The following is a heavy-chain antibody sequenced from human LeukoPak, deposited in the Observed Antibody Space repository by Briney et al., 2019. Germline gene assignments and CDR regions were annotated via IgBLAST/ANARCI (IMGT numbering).Heavy chain of an antibody. V-gene: IGHV3-23*01. D-gene: IGHD3-9*01. CDR1: GFTFSNYA. CDR2: ITGSGGNT. Sequence: GGSLRLSCAASGFTFSNYAMSWVRQAPGKGLEWVSAITGSGGNTYYADSVKGRFTISRDNSKNTVFLQMNSLRAEDTAVYYCAKWGDYDVLTGYYVSNYWGQGTLVTVPS. CDR3: AKWGDYDVLTGYYVSNY. J-gene: IGHJ4*02.